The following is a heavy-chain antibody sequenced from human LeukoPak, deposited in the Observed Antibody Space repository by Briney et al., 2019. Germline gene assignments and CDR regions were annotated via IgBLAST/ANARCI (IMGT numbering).Heavy chain of an antibody. J-gene: IGHJ3*02. Sequence: PSETLSLTCTVSGGSISSYYWSWIRQPPGKGLEWIGYIYYSGRTNYNPSLKSRVTISVDTSKNQFSLKLSSVTAADTAVYYCARGPSRGITMIVVVIKSQRGAFDIWGQGTMVTVSS. CDR3: ARGPSRGITMIVVVIKSQRGAFDI. CDR2: IYYSGRT. CDR1: GGSISSYY. V-gene: IGHV4-59*01. D-gene: IGHD3-22*01.